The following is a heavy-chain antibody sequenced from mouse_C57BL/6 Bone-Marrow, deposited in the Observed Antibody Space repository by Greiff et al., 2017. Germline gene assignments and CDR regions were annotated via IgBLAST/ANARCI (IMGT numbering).Heavy chain of an antibody. V-gene: IGHV1-77*01. CDR3: ARGDRCSSWGY. J-gene: IGHJ2*01. D-gene: IGHD1-1*01. Sequence: VQLQQSGAELVKPGASVKISCKASGYTFTDYYIHWVKQRPGQGLEWIGKIGPGSGSTYYNEKFKGKATLTADKSSSTAYMQLSSLTSADSAVYICARGDRCSSWGYWGQGTPLTVSS. CDR1: GYTFTDYY. CDR2: IGPGSGST.